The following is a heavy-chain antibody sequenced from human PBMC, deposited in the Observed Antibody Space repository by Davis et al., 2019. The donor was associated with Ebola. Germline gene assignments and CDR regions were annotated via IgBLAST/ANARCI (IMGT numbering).Heavy chain of an antibody. J-gene: IGHJ3*02. D-gene: IGHD2-15*01. V-gene: IGHV3-33*01. CDR3: ARDERGYCSGGSCYSNAFDM. Sequence: PGGSLRLSCAASGFTFSSYGMHWVRQAPGKGLEWVAVIWYDGSNKYYADSVKGRFTISRDNSKNTLYLQMNSLRAEDTAVYYCARDERGYCSGGSCYSNAFDMWGQGTKVTVSS. CDR1: GFTFSSYG. CDR2: IWYDGSNK.